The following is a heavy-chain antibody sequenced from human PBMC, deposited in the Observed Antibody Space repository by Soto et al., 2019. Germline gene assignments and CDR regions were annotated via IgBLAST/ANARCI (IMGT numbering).Heavy chain of an antibody. J-gene: IGHJ6*02. CDR1: GFTFSSYD. D-gene: IGHD2-21*02. V-gene: IGHV3-13*05. Sequence: GGSLRLSCAPSGFTFSSYDMNCVRPAKGKGLEWAAAIGTAGDPYYPGAVKGRITIPRENAKDSLYLQMNSLRAGDTAVYYCAREDTAKGNGMDVGDQGTTVTVSS. CDR2: IGTAGDP. CDR3: AREDTAKGNGMDV.